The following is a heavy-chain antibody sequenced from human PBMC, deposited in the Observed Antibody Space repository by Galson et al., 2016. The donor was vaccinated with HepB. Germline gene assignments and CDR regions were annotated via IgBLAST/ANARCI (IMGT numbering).Heavy chain of an antibody. CDR3: ARDIVQDGGYDQYYHGMDV. Sequence: SLRLSCAASGFTFSNYAMSWVRQAPGKGLVWVSRINSDGGSTTHADSVKGRFTISRDNAKNTLYLQMNSLRAEDTAVYYCARDIVQDGGYDQYYHGMDVWGQGTTVTVSS. CDR1: GFTFSNYA. V-gene: IGHV3-74*03. D-gene: IGHD5-18*01. CDR2: INSDGGST. J-gene: IGHJ6*02.